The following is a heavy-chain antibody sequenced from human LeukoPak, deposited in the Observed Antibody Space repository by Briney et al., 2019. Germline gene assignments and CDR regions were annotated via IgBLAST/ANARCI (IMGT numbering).Heavy chain of an antibody. CDR2: INHSGST. Sequence: SETLSLTCAVYGGSFSGDYWSWIRQPPGKGLEWIGEINHSGSTNYNPSLKSRVTISVDTSKNQFSLKLSSVTAADTAVYYCARKRGRYFDLWGRGTLVTVSS. J-gene: IGHJ2*01. CDR3: ARKRGRYFDL. V-gene: IGHV4-34*01. CDR1: GGSFSGDY.